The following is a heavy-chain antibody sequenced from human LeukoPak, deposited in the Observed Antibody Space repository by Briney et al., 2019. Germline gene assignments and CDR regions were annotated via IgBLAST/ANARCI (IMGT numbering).Heavy chain of an antibody. J-gene: IGHJ4*02. CDR2: INHSGST. D-gene: IGHD3-22*01. Sequence: SETLSLTCAVYGGSFSGYYWSWIRQPPGKGLEWIGEINHSGSTNYNPSLKSRVTISVDTSKNQFSLKLSSVTAADTAVYYCARDRSTYYYDSSGYPPPLGYWGQGTLVTVSS. V-gene: IGHV4-34*01. CDR3: ARDRSTYYYDSSGYPPPLGY. CDR1: GGSFSGYY.